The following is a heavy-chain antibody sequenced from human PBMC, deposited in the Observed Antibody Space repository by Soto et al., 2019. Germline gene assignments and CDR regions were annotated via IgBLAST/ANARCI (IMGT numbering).Heavy chain of an antibody. D-gene: IGHD5-18*01. Sequence: EVQLVQSGAEVKKPGESLRISCKGSGYGFNTYWISWVRRMPGKGLEWMGSIDPSDSNTNYRPSFHGHVTFSADKSITTAYLQWSSLKAADTAIYYCARHYIYGLAYWGQGTLVTVSS. V-gene: IGHV5-10-1*01. J-gene: IGHJ4*02. CDR1: GYGFNTYW. CDR3: ARHYIYGLAY. CDR2: IDPSDSNT.